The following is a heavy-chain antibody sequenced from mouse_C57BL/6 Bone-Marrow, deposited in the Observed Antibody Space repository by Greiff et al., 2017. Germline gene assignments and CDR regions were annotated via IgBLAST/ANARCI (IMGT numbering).Heavy chain of an antibody. V-gene: IGHV5-9*01. J-gene: IGHJ1*03. CDR3: SRQVTTVLATKYFDV. CDR2: LSGGGGNT. D-gene: IGHD1-1*01. CDR1: GFTFSSYT. Sequence: VQLKESGGGLVKPGGSLKLSCAASGFTFSSYTMSWVRQTPEKRLQWVAALSGGGGNTYYPDSVKGRFTISRDNDKNILYMQMSSLSSEDTALYYCSRQVTTVLATKYFDVWGTGTTVTVSS.